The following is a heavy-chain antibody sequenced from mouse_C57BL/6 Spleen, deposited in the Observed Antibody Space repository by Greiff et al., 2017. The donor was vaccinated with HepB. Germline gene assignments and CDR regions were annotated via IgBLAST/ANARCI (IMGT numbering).Heavy chain of an antibody. CDR3: AYGYEGDY. V-gene: IGHV1-82*01. CDR2: IYPGDGDT. Sequence: QVQLQQSGPELVKPGASVKISCKASGYAFSSSWMNWVKQRPGKGLEWIGRIYPGDGDTNYNGKFKDKATLTADKSSSTAYMQLSSLTSEDSAVYFCAYGYEGDYWGQGTSVTVSS. CDR1: GYAFSSSW. D-gene: IGHD2-2*01. J-gene: IGHJ4*01.